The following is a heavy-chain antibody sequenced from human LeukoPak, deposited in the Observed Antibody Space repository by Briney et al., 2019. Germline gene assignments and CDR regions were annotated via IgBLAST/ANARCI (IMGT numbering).Heavy chain of an antibody. V-gene: IGHV4-34*01. J-gene: IGHJ4*02. D-gene: IGHD3/OR15-3a*01. CDR1: GGSFSGYY. Sequence: SETLSLTCAVYGGSFSGYYWSWIRQPPGKGLEWIGEINHSGSTNYNPSLKSRVTISVDTSKNQFSLKLSSVTAADTAVYYCVRRTSHHPYDYWGRGTLVTVSS. CDR2: INHSGST. CDR3: VRRTSHHPYDY.